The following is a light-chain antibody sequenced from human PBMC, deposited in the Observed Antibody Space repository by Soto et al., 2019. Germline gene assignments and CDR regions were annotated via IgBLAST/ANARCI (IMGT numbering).Light chain of an antibody. Sequence: EIVLTQSPGTLSLSPGEGATLSCRASQSVSSNYLAWYQQKPGQAPRLLIYGASSRATGNPDRFSGSGSATDFTFTIAGLEPEDSAVYYCQQYGRSPLTFGQGTKVEIK. CDR3: QQYGRSPLT. V-gene: IGKV3-20*01. CDR2: GAS. CDR1: QSVSSNY. J-gene: IGKJ1*01.